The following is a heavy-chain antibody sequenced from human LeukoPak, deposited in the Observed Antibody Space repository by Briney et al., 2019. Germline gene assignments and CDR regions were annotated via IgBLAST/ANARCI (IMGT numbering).Heavy chain of an antibody. CDR3: ARDAMYGSGSYPFFDY. CDR1: GGSISSSSFY. Sequence: SETLSLTCTISGGSISSSSFYWAWIRQPPGKGLECIGTIYYTGTTYYNSSLKSRVTISVDTSKNQFSLKLSSVTAADTAVYYCARDAMYGSGSYPFFDYWGQGTLVTVSS. CDR2: IYYTGTT. D-gene: IGHD3-10*01. V-gene: IGHV4-39*07. J-gene: IGHJ4*02.